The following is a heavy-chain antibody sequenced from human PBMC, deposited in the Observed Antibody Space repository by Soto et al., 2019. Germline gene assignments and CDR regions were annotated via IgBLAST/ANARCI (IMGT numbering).Heavy chain of an antibody. J-gene: IGHJ5*02. CDR2: IIPIFGTA. CDR1: GGTFSSYA. CDR3: ARGLTVTNDINWFDP. V-gene: IGHV1-69*13. D-gene: IGHD4-4*01. Sequence: SVKVSCKASGGTFSSYAISWVRQAPGQGLEWMGGIIPIFGTANYAQKFQGRVTITADESTSTAYMELSSLRSEDTAVYYCARGLTVTNDINWFDPWGQGTLVTVSS.